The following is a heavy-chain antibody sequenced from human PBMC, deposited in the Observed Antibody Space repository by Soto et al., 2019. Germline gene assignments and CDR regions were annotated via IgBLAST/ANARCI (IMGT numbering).Heavy chain of an antibody. CDR2: IIPVFGTP. CDR3: ARGGSLSTSWYWGDGLDS. J-gene: IGHJ4*02. Sequence: QVQLEQSGSEVKKSGSSVKVSCKASGYSFSSHAITWVRQAPGQGLEWMGGIIPVFGTPSYAQKFQGRVTISSDKSTNTSYLELRSLTSEDTAVYYCARGGSLSTSWYWGDGLDSWGQVTQVTVA. CDR1: GYSFSSHA. V-gene: IGHV1-69*06. D-gene: IGHD6-13*01.